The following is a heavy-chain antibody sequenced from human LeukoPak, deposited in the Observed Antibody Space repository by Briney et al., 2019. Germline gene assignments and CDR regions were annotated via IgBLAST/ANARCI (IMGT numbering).Heavy chain of an antibody. D-gene: IGHD6-13*01. Sequence: GGSLRLSCAASGFTFSSYGMQWVRQARGKGLEWVAVISYDGSNKYYADSVKGRFTISRDNSKNTLHLQMNSLRAEDTAVYYCAKDGTSVATAGSHFDYWGQGTLVTVSS. J-gene: IGHJ4*02. CDR1: GFTFSSYG. CDR3: AKDGTSVATAGSHFDY. V-gene: IGHV3-30*18. CDR2: ISYDGSNK.